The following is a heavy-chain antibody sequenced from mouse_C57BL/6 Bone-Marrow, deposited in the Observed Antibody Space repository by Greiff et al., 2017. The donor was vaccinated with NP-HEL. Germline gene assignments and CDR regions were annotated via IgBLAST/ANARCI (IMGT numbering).Heavy chain of an antibody. CDR1: GFTFSDYG. V-gene: IGHV5-15*01. CDR2: ISNLAYSI. J-gene: IGHJ1*03. CDR3: ARHNYYGSSPYWYFDV. Sequence: EVKVVESGGGLVQPGGSLKLSCAASGFTFSDYGMAWVRQAPRKGPEWVAFISNLAYSIYYADTVTGRFTISRENAKNTLYLEMSSLRSEDTAMYYCARHNYYGSSPYWYFDVWGTGTTVTVSS. D-gene: IGHD1-1*01.